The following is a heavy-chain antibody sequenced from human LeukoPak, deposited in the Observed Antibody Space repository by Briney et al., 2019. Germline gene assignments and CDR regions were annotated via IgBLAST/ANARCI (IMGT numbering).Heavy chain of an antibody. J-gene: IGHJ4*02. V-gene: IGHV4-59*01. D-gene: IGHD3-10*01. CDR2: IYYSGST. Sequence: SETLSLTCTVSGGSISSYYWSWIRQPPGKGLEWIGYIYYSGSTNYNPSLKSRVTISVGTSKNQFSLKMSSVTAADTAVYYCARLLNYGSGTLDWGQGTLVTVSS. CDR1: GGSISSYY. CDR3: ARLLNYGSGTLD.